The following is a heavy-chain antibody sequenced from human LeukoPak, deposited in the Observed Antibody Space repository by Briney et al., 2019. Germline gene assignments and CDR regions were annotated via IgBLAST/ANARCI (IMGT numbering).Heavy chain of an antibody. D-gene: IGHD4-11*01. CDR1: GYSFTNYW. J-gene: IGHJ4*02. V-gene: IGHV5-51*01. Sequence: GESLKISCKGSGYSFTNYWIGWVRQMPGKGLEWMGILYPGDSETIYSPSFQGQVTISADKSISTAYLQWTSLKASDTAMYYCARRSSTATPLFDYWGQGTLVNVSS. CDR3: ARRSSTATPLFDY. CDR2: LYPGDSET.